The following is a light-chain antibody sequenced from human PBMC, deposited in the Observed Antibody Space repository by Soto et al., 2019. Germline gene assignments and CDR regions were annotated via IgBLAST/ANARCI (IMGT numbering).Light chain of an antibody. J-gene: IGKJ2*01. V-gene: IGKV4-1*01. CDR2: WAS. Sequence: DIVTTQSPDSLAVSLGERATINCKSSQSVLYSSNNKNFLAWYQQKPRQPPKPLIYWASTRESGVPDRFSGSGSATDFTLTISSLQAEDVAVYYCQQYYTPPPTFGQGTKVDIK. CDR3: QQYYTPPPT. CDR1: QSVLYSSNNKNF.